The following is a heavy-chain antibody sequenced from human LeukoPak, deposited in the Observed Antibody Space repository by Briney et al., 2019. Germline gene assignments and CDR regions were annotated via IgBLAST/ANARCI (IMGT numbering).Heavy chain of an antibody. CDR3: ARVGYYDFWSGPYYFDY. CDR1: GFTFSSYS. J-gene: IGHJ4*02. CDR2: ISSSSSYI. Sequence: GGSLRLSCAASGFTFSSYSMNWVRQAPGKGLEWVSSISSSSSYIYYADSVKGRFTISRDNAKNSLYLQMNSLRAEDTAVYYCARVGYYDFWSGPYYFDYWGQGTLVTVSS. V-gene: IGHV3-21*01. D-gene: IGHD3-3*01.